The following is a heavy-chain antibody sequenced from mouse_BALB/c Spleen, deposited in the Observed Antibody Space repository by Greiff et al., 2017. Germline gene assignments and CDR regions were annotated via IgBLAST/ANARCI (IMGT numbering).Heavy chain of an antibody. CDR3: ARDDGYYYAMDY. J-gene: IGHJ4*01. CDR2: INSNGGST. V-gene: IGHV5-6-3*01. CDR1: GFTFSSYG. Sequence: EVHLVESGGGLVQPGGSLKLSCAASGFTFSSYGMSWVRQTPDKRLELVATINSNGGSTYYPDSVKGRFTISRDNAKNTLYLQMSSLKSEDTAMYYCARDDGYYYAMDYWGQGTSVTVSS. D-gene: IGHD2-3*01.